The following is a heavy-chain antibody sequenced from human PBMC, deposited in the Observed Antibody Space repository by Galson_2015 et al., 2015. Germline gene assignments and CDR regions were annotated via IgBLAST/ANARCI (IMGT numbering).Heavy chain of an antibody. CDR2: IYHSGST. CDR1: GGSISSSNW. V-gene: IGHV4-4*02. CDR3: ARGSAYYGSGSYYTYYYYYGMDV. D-gene: IGHD3-10*01. Sequence: LSLTCSVSGGSISSSNWWSWVRQPPGKGLEWIGEIYHSGSTNYNPSLKSRVTISVDKSKNQFSLKLSSVTAADTAVYYCARGSAYYGSGSYYTYYYYYGMDVWGQGTTVTVSS. J-gene: IGHJ6*02.